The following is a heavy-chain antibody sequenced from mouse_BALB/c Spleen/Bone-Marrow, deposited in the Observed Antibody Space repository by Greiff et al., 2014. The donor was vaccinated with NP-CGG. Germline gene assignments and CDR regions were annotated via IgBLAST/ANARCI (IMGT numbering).Heavy chain of an antibody. J-gene: IGHJ4*01. Sequence: EVQRVESGGGLVQPGGSRKLSCAASGFTLSSFGMHWVRQAPEKGLEWVAYISTGSSTIYYADTVKGRFTISRDNPKNTLFLQMTSLRSEDTAMYYCARSDGAMDYWGQGTSVTVSS. CDR3: ARSDGAMDY. CDR2: ISTGSSTI. D-gene: IGHD2-3*01. V-gene: IGHV5-17*02. CDR1: GFTLSSFG.